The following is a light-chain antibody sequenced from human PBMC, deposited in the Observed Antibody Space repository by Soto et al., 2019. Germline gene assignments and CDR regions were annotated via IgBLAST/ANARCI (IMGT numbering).Light chain of an antibody. V-gene: IGKV1-9*01. CDR1: QGISSY. Sequence: DIQLTQSPSFLSASVGDRVTISCRASQGISSYLSWYQQKPGKAPKLLIYKASTLKSGVPSRFSSSGSGTEFTLTISSLQPEDFATYYCQQLSSYPVTFGGGTKVDIK. J-gene: IGKJ4*01. CDR2: KAS. CDR3: QQLSSYPVT.